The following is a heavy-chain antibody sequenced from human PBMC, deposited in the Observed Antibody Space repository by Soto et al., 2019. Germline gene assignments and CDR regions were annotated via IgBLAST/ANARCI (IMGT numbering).Heavy chain of an antibody. CDR1: GFTFSSYS. V-gene: IGHV3-48*01. J-gene: IGHJ3*02. Sequence: EVQLVESGGGLVQPGGSLRLSCAASGFTFSSYSMNWVRQAPGKGLEWVSYIRSSSSTIYYADSVNGRFTISRDNAKNSLYLQMIILRAEDTAVYYCARESPTRGGGAFDIWGQGTMVTVSS. CDR2: IRSSSSTI. CDR3: ARESPTRGGGAFDI. D-gene: IGHD3-16*01.